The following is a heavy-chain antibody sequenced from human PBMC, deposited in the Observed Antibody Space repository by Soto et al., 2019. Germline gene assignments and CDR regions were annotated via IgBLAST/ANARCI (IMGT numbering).Heavy chain of an antibody. CDR3: GRDRLRLGELSLIGYFDY. V-gene: IGHV3-30*15. CDR1: GFTFTSYA. J-gene: IGHJ4*02. CDR2: ISYDGINE. Sequence: QVQLVESGGSVVQPGRSLRLSCEASGFTFTSYAMHWVRQAPGKGLEWVAVISYDGINEYYADSVKGRFTISRDNSKHMLFLQMSSLRVEDTAVYYCGRDRLRLGELSLIGYFDYWGQGTLVTVSS. D-gene: IGHD3-16*02.